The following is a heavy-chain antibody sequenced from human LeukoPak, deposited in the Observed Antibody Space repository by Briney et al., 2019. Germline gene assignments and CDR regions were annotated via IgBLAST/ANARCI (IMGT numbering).Heavy chain of an antibody. CDR3: ARQSPRTTVTTH. Sequence: SETLSLTCTVSGGSISSSSYYWGWIRQPPGKGLEWIGSIYYSGSTYYNPSLKSRVTISVDTSKNQFSLKLSSVTAADTAVYYCARQSPRTTVTTHWGQGTLVSVSS. D-gene: IGHD4-17*01. J-gene: IGHJ4*02. V-gene: IGHV4-39*01. CDR1: GGSISSSSYY. CDR2: IYYSGST.